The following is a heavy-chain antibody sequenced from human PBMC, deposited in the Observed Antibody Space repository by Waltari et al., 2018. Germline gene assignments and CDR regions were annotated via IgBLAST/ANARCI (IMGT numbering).Heavy chain of an antibody. CDR2: INHSGSD. J-gene: IGHJ5*02. V-gene: IGHV4-34*01. CDR1: GGSFSGYY. CDR3: AGVLARGPFDP. D-gene: IGHD3-16*01. Sequence: QVQLQQWGAGLLKPSETLSLTCAVYGGSFSGYYWSWIRQPPGKGLEWIGEINHSGSDNYNPSRKSSVTRSVDTSKNLFFLKRGAVTAADADVCDCAGVLARGPFDPSGQGTLVTVSS.